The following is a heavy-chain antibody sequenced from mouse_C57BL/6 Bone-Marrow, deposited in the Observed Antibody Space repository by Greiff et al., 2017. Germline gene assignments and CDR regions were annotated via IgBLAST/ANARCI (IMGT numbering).Heavy chain of an antibody. CDR3: ARMGTGGFAY. Sequence: QVQLQQPGAELVRPGTSVKLSCKASGYTFTSYWMNWVKQSTGPGLEWIGVIDPSDSYTYYNQKFKGKATLTVDTSSSTAYMEVSSLTAEDSAVYYCARMGTGGFAYGGQGTLVTVSA. D-gene: IGHD3-1*01. J-gene: IGHJ3*01. CDR2: IDPSDSYT. V-gene: IGHV1-59*01. CDR1: GYTFTSYW.